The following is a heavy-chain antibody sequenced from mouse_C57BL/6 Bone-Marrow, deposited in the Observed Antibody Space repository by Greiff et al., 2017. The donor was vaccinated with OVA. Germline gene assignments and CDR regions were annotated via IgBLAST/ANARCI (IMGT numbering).Heavy chain of an antibody. V-gene: IGHV5-16*01. Sequence: EVQLVESEGGLVQPGSSMKLSCTASGFTFSDYYMAWVRQVPEKGLEWVANINYDGSSTYYLDSLKSRFIISRDNAKNILYLQMSSLKSEDTATYYCARGPSAYYSRYFDVWGTGTTVTVSS. CDR1: GFTFSDYY. J-gene: IGHJ1*03. D-gene: IGHD2-5*01. CDR3: ARGPSAYYSRYFDV. CDR2: INYDGSST.